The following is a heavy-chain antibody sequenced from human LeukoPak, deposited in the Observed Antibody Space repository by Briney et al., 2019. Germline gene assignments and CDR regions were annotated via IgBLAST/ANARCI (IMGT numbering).Heavy chain of an antibody. J-gene: IGHJ5*02. CDR3: ARLSPSGYSSNWAWFDP. V-gene: IGHV4-59*08. CDR2: IYYSGST. D-gene: IGHD6-13*01. CDR1: GDSISPYY. Sequence: SETLSLTCTVSGDSISPYYWGWIRQPPGKGLEWIGYIYYSGSTNYNPSLRSRVTTSVGTSKNQFSLKLSSVTAADTAVYSCARLSPSGYSSNWAWFDPWGQGTLVTVSS.